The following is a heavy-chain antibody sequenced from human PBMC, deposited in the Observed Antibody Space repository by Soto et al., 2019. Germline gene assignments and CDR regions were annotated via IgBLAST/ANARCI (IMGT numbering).Heavy chain of an antibody. V-gene: IGHV3-66*01. J-gene: IGHJ4*02. D-gene: IGHD5-12*01. Sequence: EVQLVESGGGLVQPGGSLRLSCAASGFTVSSNYMSWVRQAPGKGLEWVSVIYSGGSTYYADSVKGRFTISRDNSKNTLYLPMNSLRAEDTAVYYCARVYSGYDLHFDYWGQGTLVTVSS. CDR2: IYSGGST. CDR3: ARVYSGYDLHFDY. CDR1: GFTVSSNY.